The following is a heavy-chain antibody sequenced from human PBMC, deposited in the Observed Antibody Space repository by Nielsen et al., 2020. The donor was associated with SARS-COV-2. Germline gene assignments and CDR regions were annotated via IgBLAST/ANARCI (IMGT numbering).Heavy chain of an antibody. Sequence: GGSLRLSCAVSGFTFSGSALHWVRQAPGKGLEWVGRIRSEANDYATAYAASVEGRFTVSRDDSKNTAYLQMNSLKSEDTAVYYCSGPTVAFWGQGTLVTVSS. CDR1: GFTFSGSA. CDR3: SGPTVAF. J-gene: IGHJ4*02. D-gene: IGHD4-23*01. CDR2: IRSEANDYAT. V-gene: IGHV3-73*01.